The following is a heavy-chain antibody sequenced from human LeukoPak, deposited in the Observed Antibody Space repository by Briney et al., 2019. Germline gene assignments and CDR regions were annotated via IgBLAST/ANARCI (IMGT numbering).Heavy chain of an antibody. CDR2: IIPHSGDT. V-gene: IGHV1-2*02. D-gene: IGHD4-17*01. Sequence: ASVKVSCKASGYTFTDYYIHWVRQAPGQRLEWLGWIIPHSGDTKYAQKFQGRVTMTRDTSISTAYMELSNPRSDDAAQYYCARDLGGYGAYFDYWGQGTLVTVSS. J-gene: IGHJ4*02. CDR1: GYTFTDYY. CDR3: ARDLGGYGAYFDY.